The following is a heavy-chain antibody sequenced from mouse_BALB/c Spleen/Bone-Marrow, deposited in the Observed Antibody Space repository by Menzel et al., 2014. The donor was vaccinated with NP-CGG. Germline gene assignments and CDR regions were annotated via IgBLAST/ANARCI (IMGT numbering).Heavy chain of an antibody. CDR1: GFTFSGYG. V-gene: IGHV5-6-3*01. CDR3: ARGRDWFDY. CDR2: ISGSGSST. D-gene: IGHD3-3*01. J-gene: IGHJ2*01. Sequence: EVKLVESGGGLVQPGGSLKLSCAASGFTFSGYGMSWVRQTPDKGLELVATISGSGSSTYYPDSVKGRFTISRDNARNTLYLQMSSLKSEDTAMYYCARGRDWFDYWGQGTTLTVPS.